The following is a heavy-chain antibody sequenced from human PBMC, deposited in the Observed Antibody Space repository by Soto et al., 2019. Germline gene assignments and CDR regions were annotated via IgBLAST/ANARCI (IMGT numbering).Heavy chain of an antibody. CDR1: GYTFTGYY. Sequence: ASVKVSCKASGYTFTGYYMHWVRQAPGQGLEWMGWINPNSGGTNYAQKFQGWVTMTRDTSISTAYMELSRLRSDDTAVYYCARDHYYGSGRNPPYFDYWGQGTLVTVSS. V-gene: IGHV1-2*04. CDR2: INPNSGGT. CDR3: ARDHYYGSGRNPPYFDY. J-gene: IGHJ4*02. D-gene: IGHD3-10*01.